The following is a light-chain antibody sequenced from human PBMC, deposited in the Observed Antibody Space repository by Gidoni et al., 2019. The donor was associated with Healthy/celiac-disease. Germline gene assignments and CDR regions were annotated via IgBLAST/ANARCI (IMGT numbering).Light chain of an antibody. CDR1: QGISNY. J-gene: IGKJ2*01. Sequence: DIQMTQSPSSLSASVGDRVTITCRPSQGISNYLAWYQQNPGKVPKLLFYAASTLQSGVPSRFSGSGSGTDFTLTISSLQPEDVATYYCQKYNSAPYTFGQGTKLEIK. CDR3: QKYNSAPYT. V-gene: IGKV1-27*01. CDR2: AAS.